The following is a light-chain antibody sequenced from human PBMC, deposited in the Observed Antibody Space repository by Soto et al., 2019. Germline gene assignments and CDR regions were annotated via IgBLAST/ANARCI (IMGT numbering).Light chain of an antibody. CDR1: QIISSY. Sequence: DIQMTQSPSSLSASLGYGVTITCRASQIISSYVSWYQQKPGKAPKLLIYAASRLESGVPSRFSGSRSGTDFTLTISSLQPEDFATYYCQQSYSRMTFGQGTKVDIK. CDR2: AAS. J-gene: IGKJ1*01. CDR3: QQSYSRMT. V-gene: IGKV1-39*01.